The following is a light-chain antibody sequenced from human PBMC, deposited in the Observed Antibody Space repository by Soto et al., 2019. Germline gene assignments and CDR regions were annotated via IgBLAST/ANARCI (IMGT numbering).Light chain of an antibody. J-gene: IGKJ1*01. CDR2: EVS. CDR3: QQYYNWRPR. Sequence: DIVMTQTPVSLSVTPGQPASISCKSSQSLLHSDGKTFLYWYLQRPGQPPQLLISEVSSRFSGVANRFSGSGSGTEFTLTISRLQSEDFAVYYCQQYYNWRPRFGQGTKVEIK. V-gene: IGKV2-29*01. CDR1: QSLLHSDGKTF.